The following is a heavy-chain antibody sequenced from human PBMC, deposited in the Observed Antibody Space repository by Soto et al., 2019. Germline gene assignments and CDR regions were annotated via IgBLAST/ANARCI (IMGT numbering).Heavy chain of an antibody. CDR1: VGSISSHHW. CDR3: ERCASGSYTFGLDV. V-gene: IGHV4-4*02. D-gene: IGHD3-3*01. CDR2: IFHGGTT. Sequence: QVQLQESGPGLVKPSLTLALTCAVSVGSISSHHWWTWVRQSPGQGLEWIGEIFHGGTTNYSPSLKSRVTISIDKSKNAFSLNLSSVTAADMAVYDCERCASGSYTFGLDVWGQGTTVTVSS. J-gene: IGHJ6*02.